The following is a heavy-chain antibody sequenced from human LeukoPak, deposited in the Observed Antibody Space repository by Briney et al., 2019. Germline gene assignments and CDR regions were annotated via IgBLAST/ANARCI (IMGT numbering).Heavy chain of an antibody. CDR3: ARASGNYYYYYMDV. CDR1: GGSFSGYY. J-gene: IGHJ6*03. Sequence: PSETLSLTCAVYGGSFSGYYWSWIRQPPGKGLEWIGYIYYSGSTNYNPSLKSRVTISVDTSKNQFSLKLSSVTAADTAVYYCARASGNYYYYYMDVWGKGTTVTISS. CDR2: IYYSGST. V-gene: IGHV4-59*01. D-gene: IGHD1-1*01.